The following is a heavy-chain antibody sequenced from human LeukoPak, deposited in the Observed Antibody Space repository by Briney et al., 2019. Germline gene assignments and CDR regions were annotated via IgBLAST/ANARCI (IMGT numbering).Heavy chain of an antibody. D-gene: IGHD5-24*01. Sequence: PGGSLRLSCAASGFTFSSYAMSWVRQAPGKGLEWVSSITSSGGSTYYADSVEGRFTISRDNSKNTLYLQMNSLRAEDTALYYCAKRQGYMVDYWGQGTLVTVSS. CDR1: GFTFSSYA. CDR3: AKRQGYMVDY. J-gene: IGHJ4*02. CDR2: ITSSGGST. V-gene: IGHV3-23*01.